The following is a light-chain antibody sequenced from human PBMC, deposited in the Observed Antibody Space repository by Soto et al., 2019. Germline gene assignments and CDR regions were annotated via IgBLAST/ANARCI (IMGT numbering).Light chain of an antibody. CDR1: QSVNNN. Sequence: EIVMTQSPATLSASPGERVTLSCRASQSVNNNLAWYQQEPGQAPRLLIYSASTRATGLPARFSGSGSGTEFTLTISSLQSEDLAVYYCHQYYSWPRTFGQGTKVEVK. V-gene: IGKV3-15*01. CDR2: SAS. CDR3: HQYYSWPRT. J-gene: IGKJ1*01.